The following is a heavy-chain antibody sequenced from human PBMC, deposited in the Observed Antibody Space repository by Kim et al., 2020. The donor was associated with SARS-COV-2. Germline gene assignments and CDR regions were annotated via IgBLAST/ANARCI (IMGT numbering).Heavy chain of an antibody. CDR2: DGRKK. V-gene: IGHV3-7*01. CDR3: ARGGSIC. Sequence: DGRKKYSVNSVQGRFTISRHNAKNSLYLQMTSLSAEDTALYYCARGGSICWGQGTLVTVSS. J-gene: IGHJ4*02. D-gene: IGHD3-3*02.